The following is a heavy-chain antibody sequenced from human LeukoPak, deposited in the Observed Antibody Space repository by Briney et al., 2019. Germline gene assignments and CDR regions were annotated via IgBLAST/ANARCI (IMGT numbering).Heavy chain of an antibody. J-gene: IGHJ4*02. CDR1: GFSFSSYA. D-gene: IGHD3-9*01. V-gene: IGHV3-23*01. CDR2: ISGSGGKA. CDR3: ARDGVYYDILTGYYNSYFDY. Sequence: GGSLRLSCAGSGFSFSSYAMSWVRQAPGKGLEWVSSISGSGGKAYYTDSVKGRFTIFRDNSKNTLYLQMNSLRAEDTAVYYCARDGVYYDILTGYYNSYFDYWGQGTLVTVSS.